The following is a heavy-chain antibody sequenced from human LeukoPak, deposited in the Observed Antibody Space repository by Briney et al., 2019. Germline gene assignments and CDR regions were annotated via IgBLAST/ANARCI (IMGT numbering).Heavy chain of an antibody. J-gene: IGHJ4*02. D-gene: IGHD3-9*01. CDR1: GYTFTGYY. Sequence: ASVKVSCKASGYTFTGYYMHWVRQAPGQGLEWMGWINPNSGGTNYAQKFQGRVTMTRDTSISTAYMELSRLRSDDTAVYYCARRRLRYFDCPMDYWGQGTLVTVSS. CDR2: INPNSGGT. V-gene: IGHV1-2*02. CDR3: ARRRLRYFDCPMDY.